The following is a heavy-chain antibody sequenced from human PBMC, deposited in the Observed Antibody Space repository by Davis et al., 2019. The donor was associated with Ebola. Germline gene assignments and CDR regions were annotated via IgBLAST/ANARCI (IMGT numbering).Heavy chain of an antibody. D-gene: IGHD3-22*01. CDR1: GFTVSSNY. J-gene: IGHJ4*02. Sequence: GESLKISCAASGFTVSSNYMSWVRQAPGKGLEWVSVIYSGGSTYYADSVKGRFTISRDNSKNTLYLQMNSLRAEDTAVYYCARDVYYDSSGYGYWGQGTLVTVSS. CDR2: IYSGGST. CDR3: ARDVYYDSSGYGY. V-gene: IGHV3-53*01.